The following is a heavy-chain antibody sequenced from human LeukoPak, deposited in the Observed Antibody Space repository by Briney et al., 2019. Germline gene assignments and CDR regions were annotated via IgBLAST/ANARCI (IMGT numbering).Heavy chain of an antibody. CDR3: ARSYGQQQLPYYYYYGMDV. V-gene: IGHV4-59*01. Sequence: SETLSLTCTVSGGSISSYYWSWIRQPPGKGLEWIGYIYYSGSTNYNPSLKSRVTISVDTSKNQFSLKLSSVTAAVTAVYYCARSYGQQQLPYYYYYGMDVWGQGTTVTVSS. CDR1: GGSISSYY. CDR2: IYYSGST. D-gene: IGHD6-13*01. J-gene: IGHJ6*02.